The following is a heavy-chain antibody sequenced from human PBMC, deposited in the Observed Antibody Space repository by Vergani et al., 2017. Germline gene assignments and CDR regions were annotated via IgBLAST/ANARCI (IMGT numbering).Heavy chain of an antibody. CDR1: GGTFSSYA. V-gene: IGHV1-69*11. CDR3: AREGRAICGVVMGYYYYMDV. Sequence: QVQLVQSGAEVKKPGSSVKVSCKASGGTFSSYAISWVRQAPGQGLEWMGRIIPILGTANYAQKFQGRVTITADESTSTAYMELSSLRSEDTAVYYCAREGRAICGVVMGYYYYMDVWGKGTTVTVSS. CDR2: IIPILGTA. D-gene: IGHD3-3*01. J-gene: IGHJ6*03.